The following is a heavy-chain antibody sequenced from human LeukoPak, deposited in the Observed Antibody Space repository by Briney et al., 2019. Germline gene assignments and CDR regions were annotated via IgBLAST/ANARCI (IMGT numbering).Heavy chain of an antibody. J-gene: IGHJ4*02. CDR2: INPNSGRT. CDR3: ARDSSDVLTGYYHF. Sequence: ASVTVSCKPSGYTFNDYYVHWVRQAPGQGLEWMGWINPNSGRTNYAPKFQGRVTLTTDTSISTAYMELSGLISGDTALYYCARDSSDVLTGYYHFWGQGTLVTVSS. V-gene: IGHV1-2*02. CDR1: GYTFNDYY. D-gene: IGHD3-9*01.